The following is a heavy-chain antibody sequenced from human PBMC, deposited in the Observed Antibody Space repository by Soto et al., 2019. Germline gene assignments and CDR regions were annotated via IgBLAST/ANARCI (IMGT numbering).Heavy chain of an antibody. CDR2: ISYDGSNK. V-gene: IGHV3-30*18. CDR3: AKDIAPLGGGFSELPWFDP. J-gene: IGHJ5*02. CDR1: GFTFSSYG. Sequence: PGGSLRLSCAASGFTFSSYGMHWVRQAPGKGLEWVAVISYDGSNKYYADSVKGRFTISRDNSKNTLYLQMNSLRAEDTAVYYCAKDIAPLGGGFSELPWFDPWGQGTLVSVSS. D-gene: IGHD3-16*01.